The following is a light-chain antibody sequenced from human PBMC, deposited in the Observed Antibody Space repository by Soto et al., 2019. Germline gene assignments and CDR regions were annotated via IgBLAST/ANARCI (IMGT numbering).Light chain of an antibody. CDR3: SSYTSNSAVV. J-gene: IGLJ2*01. Sequence: QSVLTQPASVSGSPGQSITITCTGTSSDVGGYNYVTWYQQHPGQAPKLMIYNVSNRPSGVSTGFSGSKSGNRASLTISGLQDEDEGDYYCSSYTSNSAVVFGGGTKLTVL. CDR1: SSDVGGYNY. V-gene: IGLV2-14*01. CDR2: NVS.